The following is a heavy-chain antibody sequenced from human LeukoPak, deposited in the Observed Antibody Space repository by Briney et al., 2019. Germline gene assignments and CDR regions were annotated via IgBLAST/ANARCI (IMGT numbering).Heavy chain of an antibody. V-gene: IGHV3-30*02. D-gene: IGHD4-23*01. CDR1: GFTFSTCA. J-gene: IGHJ5*02. Sequence: GGSLRLSCAASGFTFSTCAMHWVRQAPGKGLEWVAFIRYDGNNKNYADSVKGRFTICRDNSKDTLFLQMNSLRPEDTAVYYCAKGDDYGANTRLPKYNWFDPWGQGTLVTVSS. CDR2: IRYDGNNK. CDR3: AKGDDYGANTRLPKYNWFDP.